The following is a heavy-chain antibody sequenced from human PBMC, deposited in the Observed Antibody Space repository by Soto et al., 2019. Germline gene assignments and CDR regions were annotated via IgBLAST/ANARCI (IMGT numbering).Heavy chain of an antibody. D-gene: IGHD1-1*01. CDR1: GFAFQNYG. V-gene: IGHV3-33*01. J-gene: IGHJ4*02. CDR3: VREDGQIQLWDFHY. CDR2: SQNDVIPN. Sequence: QVQLVESGGGVVQSGTSLRLSCAASGFAFQNYGMHWVRQAPGKGLEWVAFSQNDVIPNYYADSVKWRFTVSRDNSKNSVYLEIDALGADDTAVYFCVREDGQIQLWDFHYWGQGTLVTVSS.